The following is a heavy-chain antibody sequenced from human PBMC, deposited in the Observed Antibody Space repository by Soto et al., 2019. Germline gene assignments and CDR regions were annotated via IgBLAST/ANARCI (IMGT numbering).Heavy chain of an antibody. Sequence: SETLSLTCAVSGGSISSGGYSWSWIRQPPGKGLEWIGYIYHSGSTYYNPSLKSRVTISVDRSKNQFSLKLSSVTAADTAVYYCARGKVAYYDFWSGYAPTVHGMDVWGQGTTVTVSS. D-gene: IGHD3-3*01. V-gene: IGHV4-30-2*01. CDR2: IYHSGST. CDR1: GGSISSGGYS. CDR3: ARGKVAYYDFWSGYAPTVHGMDV. J-gene: IGHJ6*02.